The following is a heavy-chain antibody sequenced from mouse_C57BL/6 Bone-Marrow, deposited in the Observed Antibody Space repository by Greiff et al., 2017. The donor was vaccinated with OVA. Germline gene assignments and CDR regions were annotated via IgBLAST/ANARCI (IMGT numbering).Heavy chain of an antibody. CDR3: ARVIYYDYDGAMDY. CDR2: IYPGSGNT. V-gene: IGHV1-66*01. CDR1: GYSFTSYY. J-gene: IGHJ4*01. Sequence: QVQLQQSGPELVKPGASVKISCKASGYSFTSYYIHWVKQRPGQGLEWIGWIYPGSGNTKYNEKFKGKATLTADTSSSTAYMQLSSLTSEDSAVYYCARVIYYDYDGAMDYWGQGTSVTVSS. D-gene: IGHD2-4*01.